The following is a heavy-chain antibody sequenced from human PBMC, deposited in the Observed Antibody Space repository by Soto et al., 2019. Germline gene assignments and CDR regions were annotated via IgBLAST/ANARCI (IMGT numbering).Heavy chain of an antibody. CDR2: IYYSGST. Sequence: SETLSLTCTVSGGSISSYSWSWIRQPPGKGLEWIGYIYYSGSTNYNPSLKSRVTISVDTSKNQFSLKLSSVTAADTAVYYCARVGDCSGCSCYYYYYGMDVWGQGTTVTVSS. D-gene: IGHD2-15*01. CDR1: GGSISSYS. CDR3: ARVGDCSGCSCYYYYYGMDV. V-gene: IGHV4-59*01. J-gene: IGHJ6*02.